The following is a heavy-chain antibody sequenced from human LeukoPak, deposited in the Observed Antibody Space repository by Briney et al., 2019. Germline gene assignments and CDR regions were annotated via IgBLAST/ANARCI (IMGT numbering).Heavy chain of an antibody. Sequence: SETLSLTCTVSGGSISSYYWGWIRQPPGKGLEWIGSIYYSGSTYYKPSLKSRVTISVDTSKNQFSLKLSSVTAADTAVYYCARAEKLGYCSGGSCYSVPNWFDPWGQGTLVTVSS. J-gene: IGHJ5*02. CDR1: GGSISSYY. CDR3: ARAEKLGYCSGGSCYSVPNWFDP. D-gene: IGHD2-15*01. V-gene: IGHV4-39*07. CDR2: IYYSGST.